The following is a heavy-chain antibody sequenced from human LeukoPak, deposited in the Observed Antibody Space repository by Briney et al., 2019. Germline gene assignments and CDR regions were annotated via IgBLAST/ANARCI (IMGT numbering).Heavy chain of an antibody. V-gene: IGHV4-39*07. J-gene: IGHJ5*02. D-gene: IGHD3-22*01. CDR3: ARRTYYYDSSGYFFDWFDP. Sequence: SETLSLTCTVSGGSISSSSYYWDWIRQPPGKGLEWIGSIYYSGSTYNNPSLKSRVTISVDTSKNQFSLKLSSVTAADTAVYYCARRTYYYDSSGYFFDWFDPWGQGTLVTVSS. CDR2: IYYSGST. CDR1: GGSISSSSYY.